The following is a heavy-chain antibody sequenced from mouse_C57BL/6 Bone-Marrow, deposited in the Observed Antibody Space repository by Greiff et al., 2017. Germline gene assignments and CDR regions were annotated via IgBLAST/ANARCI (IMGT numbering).Heavy chain of an antibody. V-gene: IGHV1-26*01. Sequence: VQLQQSGPELVKPGASVKISCKASGYTFTDYYMNWVKQSHGKSLEWIGDINPNNGGTSYNQKFKGKATLTVDKSSSTAYMELRSLTSEDSAVYYCARKIYYDYDGGFAYWGQGTLVTVSA. J-gene: IGHJ3*01. CDR3: ARKIYYDYDGGFAY. D-gene: IGHD2-4*01. CDR2: INPNNGGT. CDR1: GYTFTDYY.